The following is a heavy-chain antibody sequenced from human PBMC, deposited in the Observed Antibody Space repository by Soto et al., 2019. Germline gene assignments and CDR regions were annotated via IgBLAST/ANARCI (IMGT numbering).Heavy chain of an antibody. V-gene: IGHV1-18*01. J-gene: IGHJ6*02. CDR2: ISAYNGNT. CDR3: AREGPANRIAARLRYYYYGMDV. CDR1: GYTFTSYG. D-gene: IGHD6-6*01. Sequence: ASVKVSCKASGYTFTSYGISWVRQAPGQGLEWMGWISAYNGNTNYAQKLQGRVTMTTDTSTSTAYMGLRSLRSDDTAVYYCAREGPANRIAARLRYYYYGMDVWGQGTTVTVSS.